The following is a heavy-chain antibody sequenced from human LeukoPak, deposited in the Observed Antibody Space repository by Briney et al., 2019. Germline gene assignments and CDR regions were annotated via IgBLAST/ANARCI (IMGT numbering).Heavy chain of an antibody. CDR1: GFTFSDYY. D-gene: IGHD6-13*01. CDR2: ISSSGSTI. CDR3: ARDHSSSWYVGWFDP. J-gene: IGHJ5*02. V-gene: IGHV3-11*01. Sequence: PGGSLRLSCAASGFTFSDYYMSWIRQAPGKGLEWVSYISSSGSTIYYADSVKGRFTISRDNAKNSLYLQMNSLRAEDTAVYHCARDHSSSWYVGWFDPWGQGTLVTVSS.